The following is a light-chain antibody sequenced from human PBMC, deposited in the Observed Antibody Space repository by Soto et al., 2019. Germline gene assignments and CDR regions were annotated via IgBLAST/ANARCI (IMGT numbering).Light chain of an antibody. CDR3: LQRSKWPLT. V-gene: IGKV3-11*01. CDR2: DTS. J-gene: IGKJ4*01. Sequence: IVLTQSPATLSLSPGAGATLSCRASQSVRNYLAWYQQRPGQAPRLLIYDTSNRAPGIPARFSGSGSGTDFTLTISSLEPEDFALYYCLQRSKWPLTFGGGTKVEL. CDR1: QSVRNY.